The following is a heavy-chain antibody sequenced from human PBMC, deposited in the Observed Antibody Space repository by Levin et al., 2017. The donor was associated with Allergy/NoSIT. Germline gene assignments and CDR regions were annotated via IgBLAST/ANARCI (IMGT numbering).Heavy chain of an antibody. D-gene: IGHD6-19*01. J-gene: IGHJ4*02. Sequence: PGGSLRLSCAASGFSFSTFAMSWVRQAPGKGLEWVSGISGSGGDTYYADSGKGRFTISRDNSRNTLYLQMNSLRAEDTAVYYCAASSGWGLFEYWCQGTLVTVSS. V-gene: IGHV3-23*01. CDR3: AASSGWGLFEY. CDR2: ISGSGGDT. CDR1: GFSFSTFA.